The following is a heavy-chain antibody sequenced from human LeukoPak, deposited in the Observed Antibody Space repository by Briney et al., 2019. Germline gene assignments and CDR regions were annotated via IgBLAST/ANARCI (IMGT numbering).Heavy chain of an antibody. J-gene: IGHJ4*02. D-gene: IGHD5-24*01. CDR3: ARDWGMATNLDY. V-gene: IGHV3-66*01. Sequence: GGSLRLSCAASGFTVSSNYMSWVRQAPGKGLEWVSVIYSGGSTYYADSVKGRFTISRDNSKNTLYLQMNSLRAEDTAVYYCARDWGMATNLDYWGQGTLVTVSS. CDR1: GFTVSSNY. CDR2: IYSGGST.